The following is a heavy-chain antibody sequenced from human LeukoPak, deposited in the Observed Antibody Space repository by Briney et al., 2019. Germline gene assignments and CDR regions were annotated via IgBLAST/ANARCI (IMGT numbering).Heavy chain of an antibody. J-gene: IGHJ6*02. D-gene: IGHD1-26*01. V-gene: IGHV1-46*01. Sequence: ASVNVSCTASGYTFTSYYLHWMRQAPRQGLERMGIVNPSGGSTNYAQKLQGRVTLTRDTSTSTVYMVLSSLRSEDTAVYYCARDRGGVGATFLGYGMDVWGQGTTVTVSS. CDR2: VNPSGGST. CDR1: GYTFTSYY. CDR3: ARDRGGVGATFLGYGMDV.